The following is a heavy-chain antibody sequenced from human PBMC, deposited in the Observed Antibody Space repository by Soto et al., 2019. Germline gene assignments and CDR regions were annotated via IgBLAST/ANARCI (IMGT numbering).Heavy chain of an antibody. D-gene: IGHD4-17*01. J-gene: IGHJ4*02. CDR1: GYNFNQYY. CDR3: ARGPDDSDVPRWDH. CDR2: INLRGGTT. V-gene: IGHV1-46*02. Sequence: QVQLVQSGPEVRKPGASVRLSCATSGYNFNQYYIHWVLQAPGQGLEWMGIINLRGGTTEYAHKSRGRVTVTGDTSTRTAYMELSSLRSEETAVYFCARGPDDSDVPRWDHWGQGTLITVS.